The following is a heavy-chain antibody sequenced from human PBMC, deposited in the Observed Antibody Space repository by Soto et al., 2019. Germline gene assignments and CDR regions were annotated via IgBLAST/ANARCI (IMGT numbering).Heavy chain of an antibody. CDR2: INHSGST. J-gene: IGHJ4*02. Sequence: SETLSLTCAVYGGAFSGYYWSWIRQPPGKGLEWIGEINHSGSTNYNPSLKSRVTISVDTSKNQFSLKLSSVTAADTAVYYCARGLGYWTRYYFDYWGQGTLVTVSS. CDR3: ARGLGYWTRYYFDY. CDR1: GGAFSGYY. V-gene: IGHV4-34*01. D-gene: IGHD2-8*02.